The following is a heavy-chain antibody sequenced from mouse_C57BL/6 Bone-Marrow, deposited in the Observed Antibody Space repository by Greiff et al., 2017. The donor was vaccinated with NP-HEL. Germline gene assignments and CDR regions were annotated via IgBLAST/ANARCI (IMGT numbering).Heavy chain of an antibody. J-gene: IGHJ3*01. D-gene: IGHD1-1*01. V-gene: IGHV5-6*01. CDR1: GFTFSSYG. CDR2: ISSGGSYT. CDR3: ARLITTVPAWFAY. Sequence: EVKVVESGGDLVKPGGSLKLSCAASGFTFSSYGMSWVRQTPDKRLEWVATISSGGSYTYYPDSVKGRFTISRDNAKNTLYLQMSSLKSEDTAMYYCARLITTVPAWFAYWGQGTLVTVSA.